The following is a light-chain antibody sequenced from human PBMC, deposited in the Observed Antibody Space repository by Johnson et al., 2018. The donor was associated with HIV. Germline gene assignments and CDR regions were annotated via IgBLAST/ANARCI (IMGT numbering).Light chain of an antibody. Sequence: QSVLTQPPSVSAAPGQKVTISCSGSSSDMGNYAVSWYQQLPGTAPKLLIYDNNKRPSGIPDRFSGSKSGTSATLGITGLQTGDEADYYCGTWHSSLSTGGVFGSGTKVTVL. J-gene: IGLJ1*01. CDR1: SSDMGNYA. CDR3: GTWHSSLSTGGV. V-gene: IGLV1-51*01. CDR2: DNN.